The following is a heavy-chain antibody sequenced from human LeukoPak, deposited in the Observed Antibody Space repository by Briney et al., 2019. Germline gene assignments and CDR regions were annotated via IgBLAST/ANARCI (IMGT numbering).Heavy chain of an antibody. CDR2: ISGSGGST. CDR3: AKALDFWSGSYPTGVEY. J-gene: IGHJ4*02. CDR1: GFTFSSYA. Sequence: GGSLRLSCAASGFTFSSYAMSWVRQAPGKGLEWVSAISGSGGSTYYADSVKGRFTISRDNSKNTLYLQMNSLRAEDTAVYYCAKALDFWSGSYPTGVEYWGQGTLVTVSS. D-gene: IGHD3-3*01. V-gene: IGHV3-23*01.